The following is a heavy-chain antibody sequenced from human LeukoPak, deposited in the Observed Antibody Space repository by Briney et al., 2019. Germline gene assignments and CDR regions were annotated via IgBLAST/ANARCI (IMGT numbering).Heavy chain of an antibody. J-gene: IGHJ4*02. CDR2: ISPNNGNT. CDR1: GYNLGTFG. CDR3: ARDRRSHDDILASSLDH. V-gene: IGHV1-18*04. D-gene: IGHD3-9*01. Sequence: ASVKVSCKASGYNLGTFGMTWVRQAPGRGLEWVGWISPNNGNTNYAQKFQGRVTMSTDTSTSTVYMDLRSLTSDDTAVYFCARDRRSHDDILASSLDHWGQGTLVSVSS.